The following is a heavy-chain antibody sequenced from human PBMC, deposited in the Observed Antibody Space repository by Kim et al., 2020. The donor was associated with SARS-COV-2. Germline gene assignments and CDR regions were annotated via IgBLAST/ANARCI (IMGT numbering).Heavy chain of an antibody. V-gene: IGHV3-30*18. J-gene: IGHJ6*04. CDR1: GFTFSSYG. CDR2: ISYDGSNK. Sequence: GGSLRLSCAASGFTFSSYGMHWVRQAPGKGLEWVAVISYDGSNKYYADSVKGRFTISRDNSKNTLYLQMNSLRAEDTAVYYCAKDRCSSTSCFVDVWGKGTTVTVSS. D-gene: IGHD2-2*01. CDR3: AKDRCSSTSCFVDV.